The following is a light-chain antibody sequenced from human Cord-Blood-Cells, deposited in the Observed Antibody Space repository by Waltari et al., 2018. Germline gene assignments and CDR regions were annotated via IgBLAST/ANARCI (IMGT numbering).Light chain of an antibody. Sequence: DIQMTQSPSTLSASVGDRVTITCRASQSISSWWAWYQQKPGKAPKLLIYDASSLESGVPSRVSCSGSGTEFTLTISSLQPDDFATYYCQQYNSYSRTFGQGTKVEIK. CDR3: QQYNSYSRT. V-gene: IGKV1-5*01. J-gene: IGKJ1*01. CDR2: DAS. CDR1: QSISSW.